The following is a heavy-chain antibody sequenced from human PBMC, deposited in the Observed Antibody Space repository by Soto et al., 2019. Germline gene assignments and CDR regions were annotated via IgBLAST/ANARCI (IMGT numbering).Heavy chain of an antibody. D-gene: IGHD3-3*01. Sequence: SETLSLTCTVSGGSISSYYWSWIRQPPGKGLEWIGFIYYSGSTNYNPSLKSRVTISVDTSKNQFSLKLSSVTAADTAVYYCARAHGSYYDFWSGYPDWAMDVWGQGTTVTVSS. V-gene: IGHV4-59*01. J-gene: IGHJ6*02. CDR2: IYYSGST. CDR3: ARAHGSYYDFWSGYPDWAMDV. CDR1: GGSISSYY.